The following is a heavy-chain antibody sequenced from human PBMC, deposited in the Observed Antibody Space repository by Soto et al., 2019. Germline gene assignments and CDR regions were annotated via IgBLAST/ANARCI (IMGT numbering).Heavy chain of an antibody. J-gene: IGHJ4*02. CDR1: GGSISSYY. D-gene: IGHD3-16*01. Sequence: SETLSLTCTVSGGSISSYYWSWIRQPPGKGLEWIGYIYYSGSTNYNPSLKSRVTISVDTSKNQFSLKLSSVTAADTAVYYCARGPAYHFDYWGQGTLVTVSS. CDR2: IYYSGST. CDR3: ARGPAYHFDY. V-gene: IGHV4-59*01.